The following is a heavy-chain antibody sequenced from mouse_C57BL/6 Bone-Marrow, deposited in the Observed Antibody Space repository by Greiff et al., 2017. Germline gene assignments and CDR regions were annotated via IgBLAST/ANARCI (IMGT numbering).Heavy chain of an antibody. CDR2: MDPETGGT. J-gene: IGHJ4*01. D-gene: IGHD1-1*01. V-gene: IGHV1-15*01. CDR3: TGCYYGSSYVDYAMDY. CDR1: GYTFTDYE. Sequence: QVQLQHSGAELVRPGASVTLSCKASGYTFTDYEMHWVKQTPVHGLEWIGAMDPETGGTAYNQKFKGKAILTADKSSSTAYMALRSLTSEDSAVYYCTGCYYGSSYVDYAMDYWGQGTSVTVSS.